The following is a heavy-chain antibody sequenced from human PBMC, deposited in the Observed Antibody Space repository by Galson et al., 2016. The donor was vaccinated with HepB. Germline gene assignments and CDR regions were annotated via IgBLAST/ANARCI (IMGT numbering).Heavy chain of an antibody. J-gene: IGHJ6*02. CDR2: IGTAGDT. CDR1: GFTFSSYD. D-gene: IGHD2-15*01. CDR3: ARGGLGYCSGGSCSLGDYGMDV. V-gene: IGHV3-13*01. Sequence: SLRLSCAASGFTFSSYDMHWVRQATGKGPEWVSAIGTAGDTYYPGSVTGRFTISRENAKNSLYLQMNTLRAEDTAVYYCARGGLGYCSGGSCSLGDYGMDVWGQGTTVTVSS.